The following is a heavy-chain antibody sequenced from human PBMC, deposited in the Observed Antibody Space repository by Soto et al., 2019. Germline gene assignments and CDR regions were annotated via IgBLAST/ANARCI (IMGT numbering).Heavy chain of an antibody. CDR3: ARDGNIVVAHYYYYGMDV. J-gene: IGHJ6*02. Sequence: ASVKVSCKASGYTFTSYGISWVRQAPGQGLEWMGWISAYNGNTNYAQKLQGRVTMTTDTSTSTAYMELRSLRSDDTAVYYCARDGNIVVAHYYYYGMDVWGQGTTVTVSS. D-gene: IGHD6-19*01. V-gene: IGHV1-18*01. CDR1: GYTFTSYG. CDR2: ISAYNGNT.